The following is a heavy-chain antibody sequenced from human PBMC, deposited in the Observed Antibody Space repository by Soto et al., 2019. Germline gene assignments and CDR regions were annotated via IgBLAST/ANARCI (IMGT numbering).Heavy chain of an antibody. J-gene: IGHJ4*02. D-gene: IGHD2-2*01. V-gene: IGHV3-15*01. CDR1: GFTFSNAW. CDR3: TTFHCSSISCYVAFWDYYFDY. Sequence: PGGSLRLSCAASGFTFSNAWMSWVRQAPGKGLEWVGRIKSKTDGGTTDYAAPVKGRFTISRDDSKNTLYLQMNSLKTEDTAVYYCTTFHCSSISCYVAFWDYYFDYWGQRTLVTVSS. CDR2: IKSKTDGGTT.